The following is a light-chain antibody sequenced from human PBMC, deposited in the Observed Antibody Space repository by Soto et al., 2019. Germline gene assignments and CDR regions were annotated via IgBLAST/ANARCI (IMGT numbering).Light chain of an antibody. J-gene: IGLJ1*01. CDR3: SSYTNINTRACV. V-gene: IGLV2-14*01. CDR2: EVT. CDR1: SGDIGSYNR. Sequence: QSALPQPASVSGSPGQSITISCTGTSGDIGSYNRVSWYQQHPGKAPKLIIYEVTDRPSGVSNRFSGSTSGNTASLTISGLLAEDEAEYYCSSYTNINTRACVFGTGTKLTVL.